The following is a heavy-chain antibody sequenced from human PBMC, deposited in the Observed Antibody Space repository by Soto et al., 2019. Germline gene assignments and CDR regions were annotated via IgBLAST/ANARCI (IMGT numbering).Heavy chain of an antibody. V-gene: IGHV3-23*01. CDR3: AKDSAGISRAYYFDY. CDR1: GFTFSSYA. D-gene: IGHD1-20*01. CDR2: ISGSGGST. J-gene: IGHJ4*02. Sequence: GGSLRLSCAASGFTFSSYAMSWVRQAPGKGLEWVSAISGSGGSTYYADSVKGRFTISRDNSKNTLYLQMNSLRAEDTAVYYCAKDSAGISRAYYFDYWGQGTLVTVSS.